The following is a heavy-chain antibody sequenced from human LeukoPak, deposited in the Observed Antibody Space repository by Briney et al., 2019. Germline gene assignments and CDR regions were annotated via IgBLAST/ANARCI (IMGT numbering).Heavy chain of an antibody. CDR2: IIPIFGTA. D-gene: IGHD6-13*01. CDR1: GGTFSSYA. J-gene: IGHJ6*02. Sequence: SVKVSCKASGGTFSSYAISWVRQAPGQGLEWMGGIIPIFGTANYAQKFQGRVTITADESTSTAYMELSSLRSEDTAVYYCARGVLIAAAGTLGDYYYYGMDVWGQGTTVTVSS. CDR3: ARGVLIAAAGTLGDYYYYGMDV. V-gene: IGHV1-69*13.